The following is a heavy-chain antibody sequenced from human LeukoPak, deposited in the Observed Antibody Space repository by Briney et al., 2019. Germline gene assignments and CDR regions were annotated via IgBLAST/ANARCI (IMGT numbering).Heavy chain of an antibody. CDR2: INSDGSTT. CDR1: GFTFSNYW. Sequence: GGPLRLSCAASGFTFSNYWMHWVRQAPGKGLLWVSRINSDGSTTNYADSVKGRFTISRDNAKNTLFLQMNSLRAEDTAVYYCAREDSGRYSLIDYWGQGTLVTVSS. V-gene: IGHV3-74*01. D-gene: IGHD1-26*01. J-gene: IGHJ4*02. CDR3: AREDSGRYSLIDY.